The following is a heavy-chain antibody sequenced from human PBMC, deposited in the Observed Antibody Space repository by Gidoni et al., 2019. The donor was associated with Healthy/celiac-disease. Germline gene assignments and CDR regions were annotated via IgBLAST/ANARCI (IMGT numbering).Heavy chain of an antibody. Sequence: QVQLVQSGAEVKKPGSSVKVSCKASGGTFSSYAISWVRQAPGQGLEWMGGIIPILGIANYAQKFQGRVTITADKSTSTAYMELSSLRSEDTAVYYCARNPETAMVTNNWFDPWGQGTLVTVSS. CDR1: GGTFSSYA. V-gene: IGHV1-69*10. D-gene: IGHD5-18*01. CDR3: ARNPETAMVTNNWFDP. J-gene: IGHJ5*02. CDR2: IIPILGIA.